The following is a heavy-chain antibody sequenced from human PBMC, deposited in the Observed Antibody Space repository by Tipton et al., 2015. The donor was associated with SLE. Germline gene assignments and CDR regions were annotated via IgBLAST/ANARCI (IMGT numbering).Heavy chain of an antibody. Sequence: LRLSCAVYGGSFSGYYWTWIRQPPGKGLEWIGFIYYSGSTNYNPSLKSRVTISVDTSKNQFSLKLSSVTAADTAVYYCARHIAAAGAFDYWGQGTLVTVSS. CDR3: ARHIAAAGAFDY. V-gene: IGHV4-59*01. D-gene: IGHD6-13*01. CDR1: GGSFSGYY. J-gene: IGHJ4*02. CDR2: IYYSGST.